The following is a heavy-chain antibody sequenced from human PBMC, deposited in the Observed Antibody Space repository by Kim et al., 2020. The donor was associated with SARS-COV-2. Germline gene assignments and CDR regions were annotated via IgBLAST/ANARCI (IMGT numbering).Heavy chain of an antibody. V-gene: IGHV3-23*01. J-gene: IGHJ4*02. CDR3: AKDPGVRGGGT. Sequence: ADTGRGRFTISRDNSKNTLYLQMNSLRAEDTAVYYCAKDPGVRGGGTWGQGTLVTVSS. D-gene: IGHD3-10*01.